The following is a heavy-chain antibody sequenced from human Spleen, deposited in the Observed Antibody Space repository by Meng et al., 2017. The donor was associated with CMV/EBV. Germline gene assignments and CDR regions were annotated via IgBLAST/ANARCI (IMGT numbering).Heavy chain of an antibody. CDR1: GGSIAASYDW. CDR2: VSHSGGA. D-gene: IGHD2-8*02. J-gene: IGHJ4*02. Sequence: VVSGGSIAASYDWWSWVRQPPGEGLEWIGEVSHSGGAKYIPSLKSRVTISIDKTKSHFSLKLTSVTAADTGVYFCARSPGYWSLDYWGQGALVTVSS. CDR3: ARSPGYWSLDY. V-gene: IGHV4-4*01.